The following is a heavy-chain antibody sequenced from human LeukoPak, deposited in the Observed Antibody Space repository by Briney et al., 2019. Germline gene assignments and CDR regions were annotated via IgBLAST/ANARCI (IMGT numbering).Heavy chain of an antibody. V-gene: IGHV3-21*01. D-gene: IGHD4-17*01. J-gene: IGHJ4*02. Sequence: GGSLRLSCAASGFTFSTYSMNWVRQAPGKGLEWVSSISSRNNYIYYADSVKGRFTISRDNAKNSLYLQMNSLRAEDTAVYYCARVMNDYGDYVFDYWGQGTLVIVSS. CDR1: GFTFSTYS. CDR3: ARVMNDYGDYVFDY. CDR2: ISSRNNYI.